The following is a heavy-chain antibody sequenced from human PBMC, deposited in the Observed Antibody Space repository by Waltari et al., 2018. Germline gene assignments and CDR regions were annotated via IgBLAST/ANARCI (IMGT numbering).Heavy chain of an antibody. CDR1: GFTFSSSW. V-gene: IGHV3-7*01. J-gene: IGHJ4*02. Sequence: VQPGGSLTVSCAVSGFTFSSSWMDWVRQAPGKGLEWVANIKEDGSEKNYVDSVRGRFTISRDNARNSLFLHMNSLRAEDTAVYYCAMLRVVSVFDPFDNWGQGTLVTVSS. CDR2: IKEDGSEK. CDR3: AMLRVVSVFDPFDN. D-gene: IGHD2-15*01.